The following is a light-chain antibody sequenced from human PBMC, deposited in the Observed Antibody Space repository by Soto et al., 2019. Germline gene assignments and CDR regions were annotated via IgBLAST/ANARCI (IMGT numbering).Light chain of an antibody. Sequence: EIVLTQSLGTLSLSPGERATLSCRASQSVSSHLAWYQQKPGQAPRLLIYDASNRATGIPARFSGSGSGTDFTLTISSLEPEDFAVYHCVQRTTWPWTCGQGSQVESK. V-gene: IGKV3-11*01. CDR3: VQRTTWPWT. CDR2: DAS. J-gene: IGKJ1*01. CDR1: QSVSSH.